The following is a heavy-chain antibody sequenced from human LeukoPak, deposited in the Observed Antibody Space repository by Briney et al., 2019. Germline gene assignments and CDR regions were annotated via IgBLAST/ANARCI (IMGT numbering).Heavy chain of an antibody. CDR2: ISYDGSNK. D-gene: IGHD2-8*02. V-gene: IGHV3-30*18. Sequence: PGGSLRLSCAASGFTFSSYGMHWVRQAPGKGLEWVALISYDGSNKYADSVKGRFTISRDNSKSTLYLQMNSLTVEDTAIYYCAKDLYTAPGACDHWGQGTLVTVSS. CDR3: AKDLYTAPGACDH. J-gene: IGHJ4*02. CDR1: GFTFSSYG.